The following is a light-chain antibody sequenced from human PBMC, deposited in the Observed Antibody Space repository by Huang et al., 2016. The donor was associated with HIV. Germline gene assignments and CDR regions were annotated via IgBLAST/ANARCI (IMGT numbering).Light chain of an antibody. CDR1: RSVSTN. CDR3: HQYNNWLLS. CDR2: GSS. J-gene: IGKJ4*01. Sequence: EIVMTQSPATLSVSPGERVTLSCRANRSVSTNLAWYQQRPGQAPRLLIYGSSPSAPGIPARFSGSGSGTDFSLTISSLQSEDFALYYCHQYNNWLLSFGGGTRVDI. V-gene: IGKV3-15*01.